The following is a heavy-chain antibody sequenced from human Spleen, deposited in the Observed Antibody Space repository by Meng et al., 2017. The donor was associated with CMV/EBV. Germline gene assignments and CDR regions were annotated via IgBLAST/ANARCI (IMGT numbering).Heavy chain of an antibody. CDR3: ARSSSSYGYYYFDY. J-gene: IGHJ4*02. V-gene: IGHV4-61*01. Sequence: SETLSLTCTVSGGSVSSGSYYWSWIRQPPGKGLEWIGNIYYSGSNKYNPSLKSRVTISVDTSKNQISLKLSSLTAADTAVYYCARSSSSYGYYYFDYWGQGALVTVSS. CDR1: GGSVSSGSYY. CDR2: IYYSGSN. D-gene: IGHD2-15*01.